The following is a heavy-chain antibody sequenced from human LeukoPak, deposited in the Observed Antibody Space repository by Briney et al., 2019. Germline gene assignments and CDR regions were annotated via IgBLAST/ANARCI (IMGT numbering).Heavy chain of an antibody. J-gene: IGHJ6*02. CDR3: ATDEDWNYARKDV. V-gene: IGHV3-15*04. Sequence: GGSLRLSCAASGFTFNYAWMSWVRQVPGKGLEWVGQTVSEIDGGTTDYAAPVKGRFTISRDDSKSTLYLQMNSLKIEDTAVYYCATDEDWNYARKDVWGQGATVTVSS. CDR2: TVSEIDGGTT. CDR1: GFTFNYAW. D-gene: IGHD1-7*01.